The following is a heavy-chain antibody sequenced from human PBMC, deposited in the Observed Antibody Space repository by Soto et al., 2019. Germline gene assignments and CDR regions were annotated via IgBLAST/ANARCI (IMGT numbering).Heavy chain of an antibody. CDR1: GGAFGRYS. CDR3: ARGDEMTAVTIFEY. D-gene: IGHD4-17*01. V-gene: IGHV1-69*01. Sequence: QVQLEQSGPEVKRPGTSVKVSCKASGGAFGRYSVSWVRQAPGQGLEWIGGVIPVFNTSNYSLKFQGRVAISADESTSTVWMELRSLRSEDTALYYCARGDEMTAVTIFEYWGQGTLVTVSS. CDR2: VIPVFNTS. J-gene: IGHJ4*02.